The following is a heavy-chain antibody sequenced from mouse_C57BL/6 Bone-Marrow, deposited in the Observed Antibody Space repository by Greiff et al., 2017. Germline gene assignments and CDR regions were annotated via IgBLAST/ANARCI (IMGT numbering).Heavy chain of an antibody. V-gene: IGHV5-6*01. CDR2: ISSGGSYT. Sequence: VQLQESGGDLVKPGGSLKLSCAASGFTFSSYGMSWVRQTPDKRLEWVATISSGGSYTYYPDSVKGRFTISRDNAKNNLYLQMSSLTSEDAAMYNDASPGGSSFAWFADWGQGTLVTVAA. CDR1: GFTFSSYG. D-gene: IGHD1-1*01. J-gene: IGHJ3*01. CDR3: ASPGGSSFAWFAD.